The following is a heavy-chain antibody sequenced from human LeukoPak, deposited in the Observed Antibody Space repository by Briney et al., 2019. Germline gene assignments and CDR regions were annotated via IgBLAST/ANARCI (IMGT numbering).Heavy chain of an antibody. Sequence: GGCVRLSCAASGFTFSSYGTHWVRHAPGKGLEWVADIWDDGSNKYYADSVKGRFTISRDNSKNTLYLQMNSLRAEDTAVYYCAREGYYDSSGYYYARPTYYWGQGTLVTVSS. D-gene: IGHD3-22*01. J-gene: IGHJ4*02. CDR1: GFTFSSYG. CDR2: IWDDGSNK. V-gene: IGHV3-33*01. CDR3: AREGYYDSSGYYYARPTYY.